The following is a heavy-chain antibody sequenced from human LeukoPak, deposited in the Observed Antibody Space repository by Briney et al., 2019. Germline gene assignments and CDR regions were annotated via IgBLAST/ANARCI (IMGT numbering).Heavy chain of an antibody. J-gene: IGHJ4*02. CDR3: ARESWGFDY. V-gene: IGHV3-48*03. CDR1: GFTFSSYE. CDR2: ISSGGTTK. Sequence: PGGSLRLSCAASGFTFSSYEMNWVRQAPGKRLEWVSYISSGGTTKYYADSVKGRFTISRDNAKNSLYLQMNSLRAEDTAVYYCARESWGFDYWGQGTLVTVSS. D-gene: IGHD7-27*01.